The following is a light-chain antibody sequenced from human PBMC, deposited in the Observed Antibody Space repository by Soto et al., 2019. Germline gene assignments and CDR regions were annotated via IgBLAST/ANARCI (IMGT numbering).Light chain of an antibody. CDR2: DVT. J-gene: IGLJ3*02. V-gene: IGLV2-11*01. CDR3: CSYAGRYSWV. CDR1: SSDLGGYNY. Sequence: QSVLTQPRSVSGSPGQSVTISCTGTSSDLGGYNYVSWYQHHPRKAPKLIIYDVTQRPSGVPDRFSGSKSGNTASLTISGLQAEDEADYYCCSYAGRYSWVFGGGTQLTVL.